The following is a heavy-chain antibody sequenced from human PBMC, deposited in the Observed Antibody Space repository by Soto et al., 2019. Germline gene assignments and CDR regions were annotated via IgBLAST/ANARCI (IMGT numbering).Heavy chain of an antibody. CDR1: GGSLSSYY. V-gene: IGHV4-59*01. CDR3: AGGSRTFDY. J-gene: IGHJ4*02. CDR2: IYYSGST. D-gene: IGHD6-6*01. Sequence: PSETLSLTCVVSGGSLSSYYWSWIRQPPGKGLEWIGYIYYSGSTNYNPSLKSRVTISVDTSKNQFSLKLSSVTAADTAVYYCAGGSRTFDYWGQGTLVTVSS.